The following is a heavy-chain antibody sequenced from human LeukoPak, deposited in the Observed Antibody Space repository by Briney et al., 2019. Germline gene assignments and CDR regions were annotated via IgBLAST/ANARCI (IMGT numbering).Heavy chain of an antibody. J-gene: IGHJ2*01. V-gene: IGHV4-59*01. CDR2: VYYSGST. Sequence: SETLSLTCTVSGGSISSYYWSWIRQPPGKGLEWIGYVYYSGSTNYNPSLKSRVTISVDTSKNQFSLKLSSVTAADTAVYYCARVGRVTMIVVVKPNWYFDLWGRGTLVPVSS. CDR1: GGSISSYY. D-gene: IGHD3-22*01. CDR3: ARVGRVTMIVVVKPNWYFDL.